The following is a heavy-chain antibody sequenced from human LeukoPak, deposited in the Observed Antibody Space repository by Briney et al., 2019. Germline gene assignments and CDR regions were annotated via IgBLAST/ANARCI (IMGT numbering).Heavy chain of an antibody. D-gene: IGHD4-17*01. CDR2: INPNSGGT. V-gene: IGHV1-2*02. CDR1: GYTFTGYY. Sequence: ASVKVSCKASGYTFTGYYMHWVRQAPGQGLEWMGWINPNSGGTNYAQKFQGRVTMTRDTSISTAYMELSRLRSDDTAVYYCAAERVDYGDYFDYWGQGTLVTVSS. J-gene: IGHJ4*02. CDR3: AAERVDYGDYFDY.